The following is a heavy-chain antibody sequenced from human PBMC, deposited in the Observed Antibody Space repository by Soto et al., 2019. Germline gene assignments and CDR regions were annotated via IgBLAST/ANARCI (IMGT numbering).Heavy chain of an antibody. J-gene: IGHJ4*02. CDR1: GASISSSY. V-gene: IGHV4-59*01. CDR3: ARTTAVPNTLRSRYFFDY. Sequence: SETLSLTCTVSGASISSSYWSWIRQSPGKGLGWIGYIFHSGTTNYNPSLKSRVTISVDTSKNQFSLNLSSLTTADTALYYCARTTAVPNTLRSRYFFDYWGQGTLVTVSS. D-gene: IGHD4-17*01. CDR2: IFHSGTT.